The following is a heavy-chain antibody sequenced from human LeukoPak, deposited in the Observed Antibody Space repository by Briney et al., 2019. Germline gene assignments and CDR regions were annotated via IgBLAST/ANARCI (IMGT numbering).Heavy chain of an antibody. D-gene: IGHD2-15*01. Sequence: GGSLRLSCEISGFNFSHYGMHWVRQAPGKGLEWVADISHDASNIYYADSVKGRFTISRDNAMNTLFLQLNSLRGDDTAVYYCAKDLNSFIVVVTIYGVDVWGQGTTVIVSS. CDR1: GFNFSHYG. V-gene: IGHV3-30*18. J-gene: IGHJ6*02. CDR2: ISHDASNI. CDR3: AKDLNSFIVVVTIYGVDV.